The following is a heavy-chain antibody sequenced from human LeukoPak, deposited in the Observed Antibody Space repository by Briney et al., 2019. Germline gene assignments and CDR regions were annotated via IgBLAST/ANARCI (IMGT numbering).Heavy chain of an antibody. CDR3: ARHGYIQFWLY. CDR1: GASISRGTYY. V-gene: IGHV4-39*01. CDR2: IDSSGTT. J-gene: IGHJ4*02. Sequence: PSETLSLTCTVSGASISRGTYYWGWIRQSPEKGLEWIGSIDSSGTTHYNSSLKSRVIISVDTSKNQVSLNLTSVTFVDTAVYYCARHGYIQFWLYWGQGTQVIVSS. D-gene: IGHD5-18*01.